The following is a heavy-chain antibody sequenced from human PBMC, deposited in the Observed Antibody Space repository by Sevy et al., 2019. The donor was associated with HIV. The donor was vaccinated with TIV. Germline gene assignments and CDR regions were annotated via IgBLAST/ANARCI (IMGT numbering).Heavy chain of an antibody. D-gene: IGHD1-7*01. CDR3: ARDAAGGTTNSGMDV. J-gene: IGHJ6*02. Sequence: ASVKVSCKASGYTFTDEYLHWVRQAPGQGLEWMGRIFPNSGVTKYTQKFQGRVTMTRDTSISTAYMELSRLRFDDTAVYYCARDAAGGTTNSGMDVWVQGTTVTVSS. V-gene: IGHV1-2*06. CDR2: IFPNSGVT. CDR1: GYTFTDEY.